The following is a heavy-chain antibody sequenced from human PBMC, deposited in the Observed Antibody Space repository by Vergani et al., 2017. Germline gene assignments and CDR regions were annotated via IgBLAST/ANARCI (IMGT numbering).Heavy chain of an antibody. CDR1: GFTFIMHA. Sequence: EVQLLESGGDLVQPGGSLRLSCAASGFTFIMHAMSWVRQAPGKGLEWVSTLSASDRRTHYADSVKGRFTISRDNSKNTLFLHMNSLRPEDTAIYYCARDKFFPKDVFDLWGQGTLVTVSS. J-gene: IGHJ3*01. V-gene: IGHV3-23*01. CDR2: LSASDRRT. CDR3: ARDKFFPKDVFDL.